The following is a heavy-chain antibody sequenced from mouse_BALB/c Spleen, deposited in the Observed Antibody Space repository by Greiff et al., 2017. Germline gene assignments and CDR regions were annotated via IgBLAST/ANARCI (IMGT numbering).Heavy chain of an antibody. D-gene: IGHD2-12*01. CDR3: ARKGGFYDGDV. CDR1: GFTFSSFG. V-gene: IGHV5-17*02. J-gene: IGHJ1*01. CDR2: ISSGSSTI. Sequence: EVQVVESGGGLVQPGGSRKLSCAASGFTFSSFGMHWVRQAPEKGLEWVAYISSGSSTIYYADTVKGRFTISRDNPKNTLFLQMTSLRSEDTAMYYCARKGGFYDGDVWGAGTTVTVSS.